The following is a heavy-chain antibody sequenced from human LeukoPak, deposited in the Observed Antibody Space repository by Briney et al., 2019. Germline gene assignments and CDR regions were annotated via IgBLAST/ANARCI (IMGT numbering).Heavy chain of an antibody. J-gene: IGHJ5*02. D-gene: IGHD3-10*01. V-gene: IGHV1-18*01. Sequence: ASVNVSCMPSVYTSTSYVISWVRPAPGQGLERMGWISAYNGNKNYAQKLQGRVTMNTDTSTSTAYMELRTLRSDDTAVYYCAREKRITMVGGVNNWFDPWGQGTLVTVSS. CDR1: VYTSTSYV. CDR2: ISAYNGNK. CDR3: AREKRITMVGGVNNWFDP.